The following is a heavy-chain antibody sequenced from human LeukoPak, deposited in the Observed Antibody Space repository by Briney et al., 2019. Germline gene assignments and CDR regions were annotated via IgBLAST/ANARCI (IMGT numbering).Heavy chain of an antibody. CDR2: VFYTEST. V-gene: IGHV4-39*01. J-gene: IGHJ4*02. Sequence: SETLSLTCNVSGGSIRTRTYYWAWIRQPPGRELEWIGTVFYTESTYYHPSLKSRLTISVDTSNNQFSLKLSSVTAADTAVYYCARHVISGYYYGFDYWGQGTLVTVSS. CDR1: GGSIRTRTYY. CDR3: ARHVISGYYYGFDY. D-gene: IGHD3-22*01.